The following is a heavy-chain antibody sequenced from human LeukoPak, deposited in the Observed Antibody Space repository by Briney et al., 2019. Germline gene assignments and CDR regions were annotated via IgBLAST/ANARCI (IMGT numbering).Heavy chain of an antibody. V-gene: IGHV1-2*02. J-gene: IGHJ5*02. CDR3: AREVPYGPPRPLNWFDP. CDR1: GYTFTDYY. D-gene: IGHD4-17*01. Sequence: ASVKVSCKASGYTFTDYYIHWVRQAPGQGLEWMGWTNPNSGGTNYAQKFQGRVTMTRDTSISTAYLELSRLRSDDTAVYYCAREVPYGPPRPLNWFDPWGQGTLVTVSS. CDR2: TNPNSGGT.